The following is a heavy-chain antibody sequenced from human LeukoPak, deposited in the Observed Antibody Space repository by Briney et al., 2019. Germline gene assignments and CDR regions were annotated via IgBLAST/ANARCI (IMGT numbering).Heavy chain of an antibody. Sequence: SVKVSCKASGGTFSSYAISWVRQAPGQGLEWMGGIIPIFGTANYAQKFQGRVTITADKSTSTAYMELSSLRSEDTAVYYCASRTGYYYYMDDWGKGTTVTVSS. CDR1: GGTFSSYA. D-gene: IGHD3-10*01. J-gene: IGHJ6*03. CDR3: ASRTGYYYYMDD. V-gene: IGHV1-69*06. CDR2: IIPIFGTA.